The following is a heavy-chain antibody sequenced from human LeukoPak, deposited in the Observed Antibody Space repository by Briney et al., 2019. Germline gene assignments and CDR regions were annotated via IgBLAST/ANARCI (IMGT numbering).Heavy chain of an antibody. CDR2: ISGSGGST. J-gene: IGHJ3*02. CDR3: AKDGGYSGFNDAFDI. V-gene: IGHV3-23*01. CDR1: GFTFSSYW. D-gene: IGHD5-12*01. Sequence: GGSLRLSCAASGFTFSSYWMHWVRQAPGKGLEWVSAISGSGGSTYYADSVKGRFTISRDNSKNTLYLQMNSLRAEDTAVYYCAKDGGYSGFNDAFDIWGQGTMVTVSS.